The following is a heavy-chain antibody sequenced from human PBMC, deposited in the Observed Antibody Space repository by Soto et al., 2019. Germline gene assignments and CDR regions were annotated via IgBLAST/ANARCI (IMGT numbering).Heavy chain of an antibody. J-gene: IGHJ4*02. CDR2: VDYSGNS. V-gene: IGHV4-59*01. D-gene: IGHD6-19*01. Sequence: EPRSVTWTLSGGRMNTYYWRLLRQPPGKGLEWIGYVDYSGNSDSSPSLKSRVTISIDTSKKQVSLKLNSVTAAYTAVYYCERNWFSVAGRFHFDYWGQGTPVTGSS. CDR1: GGRMNTYY. CDR3: ERNWFSVAGRFHFDY.